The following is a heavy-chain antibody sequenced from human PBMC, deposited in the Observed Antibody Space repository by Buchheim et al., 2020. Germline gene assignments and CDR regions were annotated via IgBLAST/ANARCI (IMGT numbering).Heavy chain of an antibody. CDR1: GYTFSNYG. Sequence: QGQLVQSGGEVKKPGDSVKVSCKAYGYTFSNYGITWVRQAPGQGLEWLGWISAYNGNTNYGQRLQGRLTMTTDTSTTTAYMELRSLRSDDAAVYYCARDRGSWDSSSYYYYYNMDIWGQGTT. CDR3: ARDRGSWDSSSYYYYYNMDI. J-gene: IGHJ6*02. V-gene: IGHV1-18*01. CDR2: ISAYNGNT. D-gene: IGHD3-10*01.